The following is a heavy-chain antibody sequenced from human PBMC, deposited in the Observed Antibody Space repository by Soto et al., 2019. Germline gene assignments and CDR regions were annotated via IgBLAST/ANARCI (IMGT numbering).Heavy chain of an antibody. V-gene: IGHV3-30-3*01. CDR1: GFTLSSFA. CDR2: ISFDGTNK. D-gene: IGHD2-15*01. Sequence: QVQLVESGGGVVQPGRSLRLSCEASGFTLSSFALHWVRQAPGRGLEWVAVISFDGTNKYYADSVKGRVTISRDNSKNTFYLQMSSLRLEDTAVYYCARGAYCSDTSSCYRYGMDVWGQGTTVTVSS. CDR3: ARGAYCSDTSSCYRYGMDV. J-gene: IGHJ6*02.